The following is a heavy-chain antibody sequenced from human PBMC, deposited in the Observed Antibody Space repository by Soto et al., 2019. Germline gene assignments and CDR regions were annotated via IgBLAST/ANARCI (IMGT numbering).Heavy chain of an antibody. CDR2: ISSSSSTI. CDR1: GFTFSSSV. D-gene: IGHD3-22*01. J-gene: IGHJ4*02. CDR3: ARGLYYYDSSGYWGY. V-gene: IGHV3-48*02. Sequence: GGSLRLSCAASGFTFSSSVMGWVRQAPGKGLEWVSYISSSSSTIYYADSVKGRFTISRDNAKNSLYLQMNSLRDEDTAVYYCARGLYYYDSSGYWGYWGQGTLVTVSS.